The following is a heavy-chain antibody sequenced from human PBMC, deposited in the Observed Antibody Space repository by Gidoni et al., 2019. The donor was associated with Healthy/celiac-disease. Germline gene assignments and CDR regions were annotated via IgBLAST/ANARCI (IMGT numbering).Heavy chain of an antibody. D-gene: IGHD6-6*01. V-gene: IGHV3-74*01. J-gene: IGHJ1*01. Sequence: EVQLVESGGGLVQPGGSLRLSCAASGFTFSSYWMHWARQAPGTGLVWVSRINSDGSSTSYADSVKGRFTISRDNAKNTLYLQMNSLRAEDTAVYYCARDPSASSSSDPAEYFQHWGQGTLVTVSS. CDR1: GFTFSSYW. CDR3: ARDPSASSSSDPAEYFQH. CDR2: INSDGSST.